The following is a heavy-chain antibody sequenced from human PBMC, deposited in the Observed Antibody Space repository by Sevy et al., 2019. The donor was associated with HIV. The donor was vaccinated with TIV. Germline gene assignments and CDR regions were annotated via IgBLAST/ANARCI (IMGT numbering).Heavy chain of an antibody. J-gene: IGHJ4*02. Sequence: SETLSLTCTVSGGSISSYYWSWIRQPPGKGLEWIGYIYYSGSTNYNPSLKSRVTISVDTSKNQFSLKLSSVTAAGTAVYYCAGVGRRGMATIMYYCDYWGQGTLVTVSS. CDR1: GGSISSYY. D-gene: IGHD5-12*01. CDR2: IYYSGST. V-gene: IGHV4-59*01. CDR3: AGVGRRGMATIMYYCDY.